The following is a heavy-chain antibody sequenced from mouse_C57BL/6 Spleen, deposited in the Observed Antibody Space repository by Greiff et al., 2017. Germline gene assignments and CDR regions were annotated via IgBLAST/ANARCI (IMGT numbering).Heavy chain of an antibody. CDR2: IYPGDGDT. D-gene: IGHD2-4*01. Sequence: VQLKQSGPELVKPGASVKISCKASGYAFSSSWMNWVKQRPGKGLEWIGRIYPGDGDTNYNGKFKGKATLTADKSSSTAYMQLSSLTSEDSAVYFCARSGYYDYDAFDYWGQGTTLTVSS. CDR3: ARSGYYDYDAFDY. V-gene: IGHV1-82*01. CDR1: GYAFSSSW. J-gene: IGHJ2*01.